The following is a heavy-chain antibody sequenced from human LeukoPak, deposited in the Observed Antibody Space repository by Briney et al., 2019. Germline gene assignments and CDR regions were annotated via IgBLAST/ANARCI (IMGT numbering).Heavy chain of an antibody. V-gene: IGHV3-21*01. CDR1: GFTFSSYS. CDR2: ISSSSSYI. Sequence: RSGGSLRLSCAASGFTFSSYSMNWVRQAPGKGLEWVSSISSSSSYIYYADSVKGRFTISRDNAKNSLYLQMNSLRAEDTAVYYCARDRRYSSSWYDYWGQGTLVTVSS. CDR3: ARDRRYSSSWYDY. J-gene: IGHJ4*02. D-gene: IGHD6-13*01.